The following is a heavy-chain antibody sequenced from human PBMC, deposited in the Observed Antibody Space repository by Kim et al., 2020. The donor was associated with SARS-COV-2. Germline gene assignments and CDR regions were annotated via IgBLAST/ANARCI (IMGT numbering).Heavy chain of an antibody. V-gene: IGHV3-30*18. CDR3: AKGVDDFWSGYIKALGIDY. D-gene: IGHD3-3*01. CDR1: GFTFSSYG. Sequence: GGSLRLSCAASGFTFSSYGMHWVRQAPGKGLEWVAVISYDGSNKYYADSVKGRFTISRDNSKNTLYLQMNSLRAEDTAVYYCAKGVDDFWSGYIKALGIDYWRQGTLVTVSS. CDR2: ISYDGSNK. J-gene: IGHJ4*02.